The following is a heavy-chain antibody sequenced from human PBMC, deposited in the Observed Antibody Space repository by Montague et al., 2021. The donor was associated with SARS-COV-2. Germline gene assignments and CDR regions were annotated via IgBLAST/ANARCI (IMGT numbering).Heavy chain of an antibody. CDR1: GFTFISYA. Sequence: SLRLSCAASGFTFISYAMSWVRQAPGKGLEWVSVIYSGVSSTYYSDSVKVRFTISRDNSKNTLYLQMNSLRAEDTAVYYCAKGGYSPLTIFGVVRSHYYFDYWGQGTLVTVSS. CDR3: AKGGYSPLTIFGVVRSHYYFDY. V-gene: IGHV3-23*03. J-gene: IGHJ4*02. CDR2: IYSGVSST. D-gene: IGHD3-3*01.